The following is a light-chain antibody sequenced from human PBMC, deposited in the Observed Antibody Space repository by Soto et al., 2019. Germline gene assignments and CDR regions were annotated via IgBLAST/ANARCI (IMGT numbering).Light chain of an antibody. CDR3: QQRSNWPLT. CDR2: DAS. CDR1: QSISYN. V-gene: IGKV3-11*01. Sequence: EIVLTQFPATLSLSPGEGATLSCRASQSISYNLAWYQQKPGQAPRLLIYDASSRATGIPARFRGSGSGTDFTLTISSLEPEDFAVYYCQQRSNWPLTFGGGTKVDIK. J-gene: IGKJ4*01.